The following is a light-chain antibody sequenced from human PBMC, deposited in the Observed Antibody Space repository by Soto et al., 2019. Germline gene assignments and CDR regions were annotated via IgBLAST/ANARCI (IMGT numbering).Light chain of an antibody. CDR1: QSVSSN. CDR3: QQYNSFSGT. J-gene: IGKJ4*01. V-gene: IGKV3D-15*01. CDR2: GAS. Sequence: EIVMTQSPATLSVSPGERATLSCRASQSVSSNLAWYQQKPGQAPRLLIYGASTRATGIPARFSGSGSGTEFTLTISSLQSEDFAVYYCQQYNSFSGTFGGGTKVEI.